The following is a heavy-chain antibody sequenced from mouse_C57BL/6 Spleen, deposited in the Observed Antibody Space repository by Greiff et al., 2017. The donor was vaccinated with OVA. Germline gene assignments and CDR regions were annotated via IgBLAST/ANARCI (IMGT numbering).Heavy chain of an antibody. V-gene: IGHV1-53*01. CDR3: ARWPTVVATRHYYAMDY. CDR1: GYTFTSYW. J-gene: IGHJ4*01. Sequence: QVQLKQPGTELVKPGASVKLSCKASGYTFTSYWMHWVKQRPGQGLEWIGNINPSNGGTNYNEKFKSKATLTVDKSSSTAYMQLSSLTSEDSAVYYCARWPTVVATRHYYAMDYWGQGTSVTVSA. D-gene: IGHD1-1*01. CDR2: INPSNGGT.